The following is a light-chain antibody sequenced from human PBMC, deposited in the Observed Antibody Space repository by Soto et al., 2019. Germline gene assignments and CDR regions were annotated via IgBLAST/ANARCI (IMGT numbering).Light chain of an antibody. J-gene: IGKJ5*01. Sequence: VLTQSTAPLSFSPGERATLSCMASQSVKTFLVWYQQRPGQAPRLLIHDASHRAAGIPARFSGSGFGTDFTLTISSLGPEDAAVYYCQQRSNGPPITFGQGTRLEIK. CDR3: QQRSNGPPIT. CDR2: DAS. CDR1: QSVKTF. V-gene: IGKV3-11*01.